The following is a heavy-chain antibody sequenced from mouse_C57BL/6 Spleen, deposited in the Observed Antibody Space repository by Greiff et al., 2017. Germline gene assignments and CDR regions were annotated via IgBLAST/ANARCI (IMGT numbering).Heavy chain of an antibody. D-gene: IGHD2-3*01. CDR3: SRSIYDGDLGFDY. J-gene: IGHJ2*01. Sequence: VQLQQSGAELARPGASVKMSCKASGYTFTSYTMHWVKQRPGQGLEWIGYINPSSGYTKYNQKFKDKATLTADKSSSTAYMQLSSLTSEDSAVYYCSRSIYDGDLGFDYWGQGTTLTVSS. CDR1: GYTFTSYT. CDR2: INPSSGYT. V-gene: IGHV1-4*01.